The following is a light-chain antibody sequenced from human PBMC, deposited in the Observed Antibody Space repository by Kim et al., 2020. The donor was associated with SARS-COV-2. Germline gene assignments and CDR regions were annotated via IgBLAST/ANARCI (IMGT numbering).Light chain of an antibody. CDR3: QQYGSSLT. V-gene: IGKV3-20*01. CDR1: QSVSIY. CDR2: GAS. J-gene: IGKJ4*01. Sequence: SLSPGETATLSCRASQSVSIYLAWYQQKPGQAPRLLIYGASSRATGIPDRFSGSGSGTDFSVTISRLEPEDSAVYYCQQYGSSLTFGGGTKVDIK.